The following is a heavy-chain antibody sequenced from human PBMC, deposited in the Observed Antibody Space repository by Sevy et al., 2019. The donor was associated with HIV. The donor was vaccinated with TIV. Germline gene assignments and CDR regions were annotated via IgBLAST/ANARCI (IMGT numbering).Heavy chain of an antibody. CDR1: GFTFSSYS. J-gene: IGHJ6*02. V-gene: IGHV3-48*02. CDR3: ARGYHDFWSGYYTPYYYYGMDV. CDR2: ISSSSSTI. Sequence: GGSLRLSCAASGFTFSSYSMNWVRQAPGKGLEWVSYISSSSSTIYYADSVKGRFTISRDNAKNSLYLQMNGLRDEDTAVYYCARGYHDFWSGYYTPYYYYGMDVWGQGTTVTVSS. D-gene: IGHD3-3*01.